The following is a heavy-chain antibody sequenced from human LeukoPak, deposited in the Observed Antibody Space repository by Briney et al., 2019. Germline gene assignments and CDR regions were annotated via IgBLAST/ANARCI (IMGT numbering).Heavy chain of an antibody. Sequence: SVKVSCKASGGTFSSYAISWVRQAPGQGLEWMGRIIPILGIANYAQKFQGRVTITADKSTSTAYMELSSLRSEDTAVYYCARVVVVAAGMDVWGQGTTVTVSS. CDR1: GGTFSSYA. D-gene: IGHD2-15*01. CDR2: IIPILGIA. CDR3: ARVVVVAAGMDV. V-gene: IGHV1-69*04. J-gene: IGHJ6*02.